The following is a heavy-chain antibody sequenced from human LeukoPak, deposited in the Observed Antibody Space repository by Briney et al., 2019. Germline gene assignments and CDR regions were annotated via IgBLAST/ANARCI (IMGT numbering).Heavy chain of an antibody. V-gene: IGHV3-23*01. D-gene: IGHD6-19*01. CDR2: ISGSGGST. J-gene: IGHJ4*02. Sequence: GGSLRLSCAASGFTFSSYAMSWVRQAPGKGLEWVSAISGSGGSTYYADSVKGRFTISRDNSKNTLYLQMNSLRAEDTAVYYCARVRGWPTLFDYWGQGTLVTVSS. CDR1: GFTFSSYA. CDR3: ARVRGWPTLFDY.